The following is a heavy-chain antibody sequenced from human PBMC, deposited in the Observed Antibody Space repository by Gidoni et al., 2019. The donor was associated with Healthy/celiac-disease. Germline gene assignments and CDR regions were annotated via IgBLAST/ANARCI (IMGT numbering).Heavy chain of an antibody. CDR3: ARGGGFRELPTLDY. CDR1: GFTFSSYG. V-gene: IGHV3-30*03. CDR2: ISNDGSNK. D-gene: IGHD3-10*01. Sequence: QVQLVESGGCVVQPGRSLRLSCAASGFTFSSYGMHWVRQAPGKGLEWWAVISNDGSNKYKADPVKGRFTISRDNSKNTLYLQMNSLRAEDRAVYYCARGGGFRELPTLDYWGQGTLVTVSS. J-gene: IGHJ4*02.